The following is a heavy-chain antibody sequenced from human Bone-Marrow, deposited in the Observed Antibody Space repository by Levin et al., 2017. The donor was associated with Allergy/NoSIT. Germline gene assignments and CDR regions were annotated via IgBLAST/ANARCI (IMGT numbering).Heavy chain of an antibody. Sequence: PRASVKVSCEASGFTFSTSTIQWVRQARGERLEWIGWIVVGTGNTNYAHKFQEGVTITRDMSISTAYMELSSLRSDDTAVYYCAARPGGYASFDIWGRGTVVTVSS. D-gene: IGHD1-1*01. CDR3: AARPGGYASFDI. CDR1: GFTFSTST. V-gene: IGHV1-58*02. J-gene: IGHJ3*02. CDR2: IVVGTGNT.